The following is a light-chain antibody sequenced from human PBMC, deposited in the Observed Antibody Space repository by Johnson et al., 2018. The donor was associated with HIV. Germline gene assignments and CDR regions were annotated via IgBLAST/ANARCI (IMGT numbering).Light chain of an antibody. V-gene: IGLV1-51*02. CDR1: SSNIGNNY. CDR3: GTWDSSLSAYFV. J-gene: IGLJ1*01. CDR2: ENN. Sequence: SVLTQPPSVSAAPGQKVTISCSGSSSNIGNNYVSWYQQLPGTAPKLLIYENNKRPSGIPARFSGSKSGTSATLGITGLQTGDEAEYYCGTWDSSLSAYFVVGTWTKVTV.